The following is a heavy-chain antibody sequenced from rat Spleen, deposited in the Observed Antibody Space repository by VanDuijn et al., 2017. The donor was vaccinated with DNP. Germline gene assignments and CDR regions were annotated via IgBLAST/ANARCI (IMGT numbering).Heavy chain of an antibody. J-gene: IGHJ2*01. V-gene: IGHV5-7*01. CDR1: GFTFSVYN. D-gene: IGHD1-11*01. Sequence: EVQLVESGGVLVQPGRSLTLSCAASGFTFSVYNMAWVRQAPKTGLEWVATISYDGSNTYYRDSVKGRFTISRDNPKTTLYLQMDSLRSDDTATYHCVTRGLYGGYDHWGQGVMVTVSS. CDR3: VTRGLYGGYDH. CDR2: ISYDGSNT.